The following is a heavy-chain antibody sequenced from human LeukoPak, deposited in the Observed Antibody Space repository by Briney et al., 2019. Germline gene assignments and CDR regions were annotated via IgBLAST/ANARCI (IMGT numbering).Heavy chain of an antibody. CDR3: ARDETAVVAATPWFDY. Sequence: PGGSLRLSCAASGFTFSSYSMNWVRQAPGKGLEWVSSISSSSSYIYYADSVKGRFTISRDNAKNSLYLQMNSLRAEDTAVYYCARDETAVVAATPWFDYWGQGTLVTVSS. V-gene: IGHV3-21*01. CDR2: ISSSSSYI. CDR1: GFTFSSYS. D-gene: IGHD2-15*01. J-gene: IGHJ4*02.